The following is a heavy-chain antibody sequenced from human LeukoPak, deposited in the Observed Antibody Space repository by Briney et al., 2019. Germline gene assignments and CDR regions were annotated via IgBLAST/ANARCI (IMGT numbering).Heavy chain of an antibody. Sequence: GGSLRLSCAASGNYWMHWVCQAPGKGLVWVSHINSDGSWTGYADSVKGRFTISKDNAKNTVYLQMNNLRAEDTAVYYCVSFYETYWGRGTLVTVSS. CDR3: VSFYETY. V-gene: IGHV3-74*01. CDR2: INSDGSWT. CDR1: GNYW. D-gene: IGHD2-2*01. J-gene: IGHJ4*02.